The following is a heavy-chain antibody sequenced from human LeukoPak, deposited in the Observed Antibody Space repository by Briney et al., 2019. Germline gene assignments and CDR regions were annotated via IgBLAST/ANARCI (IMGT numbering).Heavy chain of an antibody. CDR2: IYTSGST. J-gene: IGHJ6*03. V-gene: IGHV4-61*02. CDR3: AREYPYYYDSSGYYYGHYYYNMDV. D-gene: IGHD3-22*01. CDR1: GGSISSGSYY. Sequence: PSQTLSLTCTVSGGSISSGSYYWSWIRQPAGKGLEWIGRIYTSGSTNYNPSLKSRVTISVDTSKNQFSLKLSSVTAADTAVYYCAREYPYYYDSSGYYYGHYYYNMDVWGKGTTVTVSS.